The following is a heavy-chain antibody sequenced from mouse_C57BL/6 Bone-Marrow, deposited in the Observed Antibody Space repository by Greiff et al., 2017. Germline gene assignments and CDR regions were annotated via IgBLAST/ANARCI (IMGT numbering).Heavy chain of an antibody. J-gene: IGHJ3*01. CDR2: IWGDGST. CDR1: GFSLTSYG. Sequence: VQLQQSGPGLVAPSQSLSITCTVSGFSLTSYGVSWVRQAPGKGLEWLGVIWGDGSTNYHSARISRLSISKDNSKSQVFFKLISLQTEGTATYFCDTVYGNSFAYWGQGTLVTVSA. V-gene: IGHV2-3*01. D-gene: IGHD2-1*01. CDR3: DTVYGNSFAY.